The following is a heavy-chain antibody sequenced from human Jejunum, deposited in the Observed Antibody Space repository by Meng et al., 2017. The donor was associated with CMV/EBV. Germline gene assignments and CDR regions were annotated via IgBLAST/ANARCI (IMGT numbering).Heavy chain of an antibody. Sequence: SYWMHWVRQAPGKGPEWVSFISGSSNYIFYAESMKGRFTISRDNAKNSLYLQMNSLRDEDTAVYYCAREAGPGIVVTTAASYFDQWGQGTLVTVSS. V-gene: IGHV3-21*01. CDR1: SYW. CDR2: ISGSSNYI. J-gene: IGHJ4*02. D-gene: IGHD2-2*01. CDR3: AREAGPGIVVTTAASYFDQ.